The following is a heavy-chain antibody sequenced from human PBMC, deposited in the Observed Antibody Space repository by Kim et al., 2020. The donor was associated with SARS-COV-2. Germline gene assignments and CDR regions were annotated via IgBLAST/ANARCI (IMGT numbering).Heavy chain of an antibody. CDR1: GYTFTSYY. CDR3: ARGPHDYGDYWAFDY. Sequence: ASVKVSCKASGYTFTSYYMHWVRQAPGQGLEWMGIINPSGGSTSYAQKFQGRVTMTRDTSTSTVYMELSSLRSEDTAVYYCARGPHDYGDYWAFDYWGQGTLVTVSS. CDR2: INPSGGST. V-gene: IGHV1-46*01. D-gene: IGHD4-17*01. J-gene: IGHJ4*02.